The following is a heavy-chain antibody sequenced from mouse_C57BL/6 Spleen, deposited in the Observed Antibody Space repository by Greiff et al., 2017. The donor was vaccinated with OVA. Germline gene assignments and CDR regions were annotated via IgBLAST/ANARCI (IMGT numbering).Heavy chain of an antibody. CDR2: IDPEDGET. J-gene: IGHJ4*01. CDR1: GFNIKDYY. CDR3: ADNYYGSLYAMDY. Sequence: EVKLVESGAELVKPGASVTLSCTASGFNIKDYYMHWVKQRTEQGLEWIGRIDPEDGETKYAPKFQGKATITADTSSNTAYLQLSSLTSEDTAVYYCADNYYGSLYAMDYWVKEPQSPSPQ. V-gene: IGHV14-2*01. D-gene: IGHD1-1*01.